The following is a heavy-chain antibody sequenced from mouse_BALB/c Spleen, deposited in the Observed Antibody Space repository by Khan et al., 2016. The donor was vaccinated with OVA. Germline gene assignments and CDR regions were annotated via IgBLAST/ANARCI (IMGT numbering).Heavy chain of an antibody. J-gene: IGHJ3*01. V-gene: IGHV1S137*01. CDR3: TRGGGGNRFAY. Sequence: QIQLVQSGAELVRPGVSVKISCKGSGYTFTDFTMHWVKQSHAMSLEWIGVISTYYGDATYNQKFKDKATMTVEQSSSTAYMELARMTSADSAVFSCTRGGGGNRFAYWGQGTLVTVSA. CDR1: GYTFTDFT. CDR2: ISTYYGDA.